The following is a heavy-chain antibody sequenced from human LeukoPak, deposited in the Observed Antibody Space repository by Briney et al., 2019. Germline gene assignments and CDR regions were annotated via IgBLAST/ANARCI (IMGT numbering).Heavy chain of an antibody. CDR2: ISTSSSYI. J-gene: IGHJ4*02. V-gene: IGHV3-21*01. Sequence: GGSLRLSCAASAFALSTYTMEWVRQAPGKGLEWVSSISTSSSYIYYADSVKGRFTISRDNAKNSLYLQMNGLRAEDTAVYYCARGLLYDSSGYYYFDYWGQGTLVTVSS. D-gene: IGHD3-22*01. CDR1: AFALSTYT. CDR3: ARGLLYDSSGYYYFDY.